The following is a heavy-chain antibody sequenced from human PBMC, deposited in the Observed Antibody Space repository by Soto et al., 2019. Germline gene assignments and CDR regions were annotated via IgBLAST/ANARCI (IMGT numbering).Heavy chain of an antibody. CDR2: IYWDDDT. D-gene: IGHD3-10*01. V-gene: IGHV2-5*02. J-gene: IGHJ4*02. CDR1: GFSLSTNGVG. Sequence: QITLKESGPLLVKNTQTLTLTCTCSGFSLSTNGVGVGWIRQPPGKALEWLALIYWDDDTRYSPSLKSRLTITKDTCKNQEVLTMTNMDPVDTATYYCVYRPAHRVGLFDYWGQGTLVTVSS. CDR3: VYRPAHRVGLFDY.